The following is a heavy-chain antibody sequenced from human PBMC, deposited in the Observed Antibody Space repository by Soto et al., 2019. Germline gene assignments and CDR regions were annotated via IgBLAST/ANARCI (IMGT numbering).Heavy chain of an antibody. CDR1: GYPLTSYY. CDR2: INPSGGIT. J-gene: IGHJ2*01. Sequence: SVQVSCTASGYPLTSYYLHWVRQAPGQGPEWMGIINPSGGITNDAQKFQDRVTMTSDTSTSTVYMELSSLRSEDTAVYYCARWLSISRYYDYHWMNVGGR. V-gene: IGHV1-46*01. CDR3: ARWLSISRYYDYHWMNV. D-gene: IGHD1-1*01.